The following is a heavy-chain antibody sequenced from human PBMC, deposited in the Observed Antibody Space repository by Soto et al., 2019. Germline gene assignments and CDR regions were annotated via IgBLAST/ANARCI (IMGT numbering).Heavy chain of an antibody. CDR3: ARHLGVGATTSDSYVMDV. CDR2: IIPIFGTA. J-gene: IGHJ6*02. D-gene: IGHD1-26*01. Sequence: VQLVQSGAEVKKPGSSVKVSCKASGGTFSSYAISWVRQAPGQGLEWVGGIIPIFGTANYAQKFQGRVTITADESTSTAYMELSSLRSEQTPVYYCARHLGVGATTSDSYVMDVWGQGTTATVSS. CDR1: GGTFSSYA. V-gene: IGHV1-69*01.